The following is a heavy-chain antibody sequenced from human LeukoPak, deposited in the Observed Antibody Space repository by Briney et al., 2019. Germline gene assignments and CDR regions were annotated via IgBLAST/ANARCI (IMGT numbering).Heavy chain of an antibody. CDR3: AKGSEDGLLWFGEFEWFDP. CDR1: GFTFSSYA. CDR2: ISGSGGST. D-gene: IGHD3-10*01. V-gene: IGHV3-23*01. J-gene: IGHJ5*02. Sequence: GGSLRLSCAASGFTFSSYATSWVRQAPGKGLEWVSAISGSGGSTYYADSVKGRFTISRDNSKNTLYLQMNSLRAEDTAVYYCAKGSEDGLLWFGEFEWFDPWGQGTLVTVSS.